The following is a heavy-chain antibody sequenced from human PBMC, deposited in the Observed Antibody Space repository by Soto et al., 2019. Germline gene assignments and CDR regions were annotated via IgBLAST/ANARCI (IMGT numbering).Heavy chain of an antibody. Sequence: SETRSLTCTVSGGSISSSSYYWGWIRQPPGKGLEWIGSIYYSGSTYYNPSLKSRVTISVDTSKNQFSLKLSSVTAADTAVYYCARQGAARWFDPWGQGTLVT. J-gene: IGHJ5*02. D-gene: IGHD6-6*01. CDR2: IYYSGST. V-gene: IGHV4-39*01. CDR3: ARQGAARWFDP. CDR1: GGSISSSSYY.